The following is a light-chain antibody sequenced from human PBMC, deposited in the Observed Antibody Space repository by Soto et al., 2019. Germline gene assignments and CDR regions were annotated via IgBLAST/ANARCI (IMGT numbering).Light chain of an antibody. CDR1: QSISTK. CDR2: DTS. Sequence: EIVMTQSPATLSVSPGERATLSCRASQSISTKLAWYQHKPGQSPRLLIYDTSTRAAGVPARFTGSGSGTDFTLTISSLQSEDFAVYYCQQYGSSSYTFGQGTRLEIK. J-gene: IGKJ2*01. CDR3: QQYGSSSYT. V-gene: IGKV3-15*01.